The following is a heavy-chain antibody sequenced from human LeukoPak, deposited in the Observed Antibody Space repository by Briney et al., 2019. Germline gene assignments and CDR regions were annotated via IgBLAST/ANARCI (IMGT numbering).Heavy chain of an antibody. CDR3: ATGVRGYNSALDY. CDR1: GFTFSNYY. Sequence: GGSLRLSXAASGFTFSNYYMNWVRQAPGKGLEWVSSISSGSSYIYYADSLKGRFTISRDNAKNSLYLQMNSLRAEDTAVYYCATGVRGYNSALDYWGQGTLVTVSP. D-gene: IGHD6-19*01. J-gene: IGHJ4*02. V-gene: IGHV3-21*01. CDR2: ISSGSSYI.